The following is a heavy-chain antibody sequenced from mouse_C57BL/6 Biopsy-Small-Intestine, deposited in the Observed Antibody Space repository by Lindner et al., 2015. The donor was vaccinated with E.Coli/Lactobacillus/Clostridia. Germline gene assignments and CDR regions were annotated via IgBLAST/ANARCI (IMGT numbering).Heavy chain of an antibody. Sequence: VQLQESGGGLVKPGGSLKLSCAASGFTFSDYGMHWVRQAQEKGLEWVAYISSGSSTIYYADTVKGRFTISRDNAKNTLFLQMSHLKSEDTAMYYCARVWDGFAYWGQGTLVTVSA. J-gene: IGHJ3*01. V-gene: IGHV5-17*03. CDR2: ISSGSSTI. CDR3: ARVWDGFAY. CDR1: GFTFSDYG. D-gene: IGHD4-1*01.